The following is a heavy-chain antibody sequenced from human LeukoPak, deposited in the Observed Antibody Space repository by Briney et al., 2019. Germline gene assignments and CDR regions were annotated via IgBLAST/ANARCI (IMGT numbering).Heavy chain of an antibody. J-gene: IGHJ5*02. CDR2: INHSGST. V-gene: IGHV4-34*01. D-gene: IGHD3-10*01. Sequence: PSETLSLTCAVYGGSFSGYYWSWIRQPPGKGLEWIGEINHSGSTNYNPSLKSRVTISVDTSKNQFSLKLSSVTAADTAVYYCARGARITMVRGVYWFDPWGQGTLVTVSS. CDR3: ARGARITMVRGVYWFDP. CDR1: GGSFSGYY.